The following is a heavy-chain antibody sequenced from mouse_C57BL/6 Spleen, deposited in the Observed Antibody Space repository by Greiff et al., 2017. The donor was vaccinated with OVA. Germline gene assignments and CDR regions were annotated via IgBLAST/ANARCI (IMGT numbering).Heavy chain of an antibody. CDR3: ARRGVTTVVADY. V-gene: IGHV1-26*01. CDR1: GYTFTDYY. CDR2: INPNNGGT. D-gene: IGHD1-1*01. J-gene: IGHJ2*01. Sequence: VQLQQSGPELVKPGASVKISCKASGYTFTDYYMNWVKQSHGKSLEWIGDINPNNGGTSYNQKFKGKATLIVDKSSSTAYMELRSLTSEDSAVYYCARRGVTTVVADYWGQGTTLTVSS.